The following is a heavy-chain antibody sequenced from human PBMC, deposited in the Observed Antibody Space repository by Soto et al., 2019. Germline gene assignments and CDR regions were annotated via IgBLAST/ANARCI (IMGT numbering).Heavy chain of an antibody. Sequence: SLRLSCAASGFIFSSYGMHWVRQAPGKGLEWVAVIRNDGSNKYYADSVKGRFTISRDNSKNTLYLQMNSLRSEDTAVYYCARGVGADEGYFDYWGQG. D-gene: IGHD1-26*01. J-gene: IGHJ4*02. V-gene: IGHV3-33*01. CDR1: GFIFSSYG. CDR3: ARGVGADEGYFDY. CDR2: IRNDGSNK.